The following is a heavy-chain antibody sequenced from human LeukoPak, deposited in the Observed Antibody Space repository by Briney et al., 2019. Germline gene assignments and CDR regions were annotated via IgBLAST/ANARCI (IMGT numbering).Heavy chain of an antibody. CDR2: LIHTGGT. CDR1: SGSLSSGTFY. V-gene: IGHV4-39*01. CDR3: ARRRPGYYDFWSGYQDY. D-gene: IGHD3-3*01. J-gene: IGHJ4*02. Sequence: SETLSLTCTVSSGSLSSGTFYWDWIRQTPGKGLEWLVSLIHTGGTYYNPSLRSRVTTSVDTSKNQFSLKLHSVTAADTAMYYCARRRPGYYDFWSGYQDYWGQGTLVTVSS.